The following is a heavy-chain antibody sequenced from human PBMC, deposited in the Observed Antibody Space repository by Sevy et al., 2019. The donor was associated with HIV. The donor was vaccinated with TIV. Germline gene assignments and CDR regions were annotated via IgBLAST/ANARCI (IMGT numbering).Heavy chain of an antibody. Sequence: SETLSLTCTVSGGSIRSQSHYWAWIRQSPGKGLEWVASIYYTGSSYYNLSLRGRVTISVDPSKVQISLKLTTVTAADTAVYFCARQVRFSGVIINHFDYWGHGTLVTVSS. J-gene: IGHJ4*01. CDR1: GGSIRSQSHY. CDR2: IYYTGSS. CDR3: ARQVRFSGVIINHFDY. V-gene: IGHV4-39*01. D-gene: IGHD3-3*01.